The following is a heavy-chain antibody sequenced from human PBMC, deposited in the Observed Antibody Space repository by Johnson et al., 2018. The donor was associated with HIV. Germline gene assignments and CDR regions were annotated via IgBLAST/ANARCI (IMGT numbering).Heavy chain of an antibody. CDR3: AKDWDRWLQPPGDAFDI. D-gene: IGHD5-24*01. CDR2: ISYDGSNK. Sequence: QVQLVESVGGVVQPGRSLRLSCVASRFTFSSYPMHWVRQCPGKGLEWVAVISYDGSNKYYADSVKGRFTISRDNSKNTLYLQMKSLRVEDTAVYYCAKDWDRWLQPPGDAFDIRGRGTMVTVSS. J-gene: IGHJ3*02. V-gene: IGHV3-30*04. CDR1: RFTFSSYP.